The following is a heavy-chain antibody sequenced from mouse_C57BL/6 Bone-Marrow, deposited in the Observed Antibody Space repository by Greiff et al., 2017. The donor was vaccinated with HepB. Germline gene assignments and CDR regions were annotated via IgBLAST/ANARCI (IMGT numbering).Heavy chain of an antibody. D-gene: IGHD4-1*01. CDR3: ARLLNWDGDWFAY. J-gene: IGHJ3*01. CDR1: GFTFSDYY. Sequence: EVQLVESGGGLVQPGGSLKLSCAASGFTFSDYYMYWVRQTPEKRLEWVAYISNGGGSTYYPDTVKGRFTISRDNAKNTLYLQMSRLKSEDTAMYYCARLLNWDGDWFAYWGQGTLVTVSA. V-gene: IGHV5-12*01. CDR2: ISNGGGST.